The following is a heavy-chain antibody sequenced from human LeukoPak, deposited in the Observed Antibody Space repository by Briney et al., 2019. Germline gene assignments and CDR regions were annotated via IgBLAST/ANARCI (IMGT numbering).Heavy chain of an antibody. CDR2: ISYDGSNK. J-gene: IGHJ4*02. CDR3: ARESGYYYDSSGYPDY. D-gene: IGHD3-22*01. V-gene: IGHV3-30-3*01. CDR1: GFTFSSYA. Sequence: GGSLRLSCAASGFTFSSYAMRWVRQAPGKGLEWVAVISYDGSNKYYADSVKGRFTISRDNSKNTLYLQMNSLRAEDTAVYYCARESGYYYDSSGYPDYWGQGTLVTVSS.